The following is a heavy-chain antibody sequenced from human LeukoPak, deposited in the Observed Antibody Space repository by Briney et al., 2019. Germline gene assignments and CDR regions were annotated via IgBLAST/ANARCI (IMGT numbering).Heavy chain of an antibody. V-gene: IGHV3-33*03. CDR3: AKDSSGWFDY. Sequence: GRSLRLSCAASGFTSSSYGMHWVRQAPGKGLEWVAIIWYDGSNKYYADSVKGRFTISRDNAKNSLYLQMNSLRAEDTALYYCAKDSSGWFDYWGQGTLVTVSS. J-gene: IGHJ4*02. D-gene: IGHD6-19*01. CDR2: IWYDGSNK. CDR1: GFTSSSYG.